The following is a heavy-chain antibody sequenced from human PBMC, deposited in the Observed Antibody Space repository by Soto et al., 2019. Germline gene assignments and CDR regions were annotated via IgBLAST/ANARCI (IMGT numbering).Heavy chain of an antibody. CDR3: ARNPCGGSGGSCYSGGYYYYYNGMDV. D-gene: IGHD2-15*01. Sequence: SETLSLTCTVSGGSISSYYWSWIRQPPGKGLEWNGYIYYSGSTNYNPSLKSRVTISVDTSKNQFSLKLSSVTAADTAVYYCARNPCGGSGGSCYSGGYYYYYNGMDVWGQGTTVTVSS. CDR1: GGSISSYY. J-gene: IGHJ6*02. CDR2: IYYSGST. V-gene: IGHV4-59*01.